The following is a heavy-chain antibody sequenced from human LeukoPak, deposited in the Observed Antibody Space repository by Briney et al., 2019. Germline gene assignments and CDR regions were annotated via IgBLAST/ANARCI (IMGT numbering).Heavy chain of an antibody. CDR3: ARAGTYYGSGRYYFDY. J-gene: IGHJ4*02. D-gene: IGHD3-10*01. Sequence: SVKVSCKASGGTFSSYAISWVRQAPGQGLEWMGGIIPIFGTANYAQKFQGRVTITADESTSTAYMELSRLRSDDTAVYYCARAGTYYGSGRYYFDYWGQGTLVTVSS. CDR1: GGTFSSYA. CDR2: IIPIFGTA. V-gene: IGHV1-69*13.